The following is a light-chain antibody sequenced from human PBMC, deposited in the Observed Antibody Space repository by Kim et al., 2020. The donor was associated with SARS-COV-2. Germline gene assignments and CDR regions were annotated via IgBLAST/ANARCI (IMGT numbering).Light chain of an antibody. CDR3: QQYSSYSRT. J-gene: IGKJ2*01. V-gene: IGKV1-5*01. CDR2: DAS. Sequence: DIQMTQSPSTLSASVGDRVTITCRASQSINNWVAWYQQKPGKAPKLLIYDASRLQSGVPSRFSGSGSGTDFTLTISSLQPDDFATYHCQQYSSYSRTFGQGTKLEIK. CDR1: QSINNW.